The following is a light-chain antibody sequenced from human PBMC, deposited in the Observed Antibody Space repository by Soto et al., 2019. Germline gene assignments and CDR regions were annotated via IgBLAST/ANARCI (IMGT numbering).Light chain of an antibody. Sequence: EIVLTQSPGTLSLSPGDGATLSCRASQSVSSSYFAWYQQRFGQAPRLLIYAASSRAAGIPDRFSGSGSGTDFTLTISRLEPEDFAVYYCQQYGSSSWTFGQGTKVEIK. CDR2: AAS. J-gene: IGKJ1*01. CDR3: QQYGSSSWT. V-gene: IGKV3-20*01. CDR1: QSVSSSY.